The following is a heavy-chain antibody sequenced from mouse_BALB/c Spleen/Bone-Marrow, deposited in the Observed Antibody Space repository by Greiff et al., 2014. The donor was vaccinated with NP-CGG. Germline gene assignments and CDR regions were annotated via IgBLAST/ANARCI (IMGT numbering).Heavy chain of an antibody. CDR2: ILPGSDNT. Sequence: VQLQQSGGELMKPGASVKISYKATGYTFSNYWIQWVKQRPGHGPEWIGEILPGSDNTNYNEKFKGKATFTADTSSNTAYMQLSSLTSEDSAVYYCARGNPFDFWGQGTTLTVSS. V-gene: IGHV1-9*01. CDR1: GYTFSNYW. CDR3: ARGNPFDF. J-gene: IGHJ2*01.